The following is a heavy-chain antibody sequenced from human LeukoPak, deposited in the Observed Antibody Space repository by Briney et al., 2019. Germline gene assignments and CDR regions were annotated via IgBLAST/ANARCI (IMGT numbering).Heavy chain of an antibody. CDR2: MNVYSGDA. D-gene: IGHD3-10*01. V-gene: IGHV1-2*02. J-gene: IGHJ5*02. CDR3: ARPGNWWFDP. CDR1: GYIFSAYY. Sequence: ASVNVSCKASGYIFSAYYMHWVRQAPGQGPEWMGWMNVYSGDATYAQKFQGRVTMTRDTSISTAYMELSSLTSDDTAVYYCARPGNWWFDPWGQGTLVTVSS.